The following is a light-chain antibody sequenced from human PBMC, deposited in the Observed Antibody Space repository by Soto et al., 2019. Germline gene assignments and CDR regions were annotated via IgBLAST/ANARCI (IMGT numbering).Light chain of an antibody. Sequence: QSALTLPPSASGSPGQSVTISCTGTSSDVGGYDYVSWYQQRPGKAPKLLIHEVTKRPSGVPDRFSGSKSGNTASLTVSGLQAEDEADYYCSSYAGRTLYVVGTGTKVTVL. J-gene: IGLJ1*01. V-gene: IGLV2-8*01. CDR3: SSYAGRTLYV. CDR2: EVT. CDR1: SSDVGGYDY.